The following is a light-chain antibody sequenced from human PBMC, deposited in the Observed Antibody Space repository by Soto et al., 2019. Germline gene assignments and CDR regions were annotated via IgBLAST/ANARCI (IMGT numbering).Light chain of an antibody. Sequence: QSVLTQPPSASGTPGQRVTISCSGSSSNIGSRTVNWYQQLPGTAPKLLIYRDNQQPSGVPERFSGSKSGASASLAISGLQSEDEADYYCAAWDDSLNGGVFGGGTQLTVL. V-gene: IGLV1-44*01. CDR3: AAWDDSLNGGV. J-gene: IGLJ7*01. CDR1: SSNIGSRT. CDR2: RDN.